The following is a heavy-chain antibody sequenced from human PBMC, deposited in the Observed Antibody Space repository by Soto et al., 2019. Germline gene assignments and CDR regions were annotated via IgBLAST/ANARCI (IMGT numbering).Heavy chain of an antibody. J-gene: IGHJ4*02. CDR1: GYSFTNYG. CDR2: ISGYNGNT. CDR3: ARANTWVTGRVGTH. D-gene: IGHD1-1*01. Sequence: QIHLEQSRIEMKEPGTSLKISCATSGYSFTNYGISWVRQAPGQGLEWMGWISGYNGNTKYAQSFHDRVVMTADKFSSTSYLEMRTLRSNDTAVHYCARANTWVTGRVGTHWGQGTKVPVSS. V-gene: IGHV1-18*01.